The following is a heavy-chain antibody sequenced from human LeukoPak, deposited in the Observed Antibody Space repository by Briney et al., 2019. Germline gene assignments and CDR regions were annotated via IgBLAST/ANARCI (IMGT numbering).Heavy chain of an antibody. CDR1: GGSLSSYY. J-gene: IGHJ3*02. D-gene: IGHD6-19*01. V-gene: IGHV4-4*07. CDR2: IYTSGST. Sequence: SETLSLTCTVSGGSLSSYYWSWIRQPAGKGLEWIGRIYTSGSTKYNPPLKSRVTMSVDTSKNQFSLKLSSVPAADTAVYYCARAGRYPKVDAFDIWGQGTMVTVSS. CDR3: ARAGRYPKVDAFDI.